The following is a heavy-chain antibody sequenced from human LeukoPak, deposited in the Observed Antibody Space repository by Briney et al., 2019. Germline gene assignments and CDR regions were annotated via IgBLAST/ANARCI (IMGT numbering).Heavy chain of an antibody. CDR3: ARRLEYCSGRSCYWSLDY. CDR2: IYYSGST. Sequence: SETLSLTCSVSGGSISSSTYYWGWIRQPPGKGLEWIGSIYYSGSTYYNPSLKSRVTISVDTSKNQFSLKLSSVTAADTAVYYCARRLEYCSGRSCYWSLDYWGKGTLVTVSS. CDR1: GGSISSSTYY. J-gene: IGHJ4*02. D-gene: IGHD2-15*01. V-gene: IGHV4-39*01.